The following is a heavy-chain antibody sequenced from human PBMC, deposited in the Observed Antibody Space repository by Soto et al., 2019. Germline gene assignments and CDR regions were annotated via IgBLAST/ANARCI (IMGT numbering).Heavy chain of an antibody. J-gene: IGHJ5*02. Sequence: SETLSLTCAVYGGSFSGYYWSWIRQPPWKGLEWIGEINHSGSTNYNPSLKSRVTISVDTSKNQFSLKLSSVTAADTAVYYCARGLGLGYSGSYDLRWFDPWGQGTLVTVYS. CDR3: ARGLGLGYSGSYDLRWFDP. V-gene: IGHV4-34*01. CDR2: INHSGST. D-gene: IGHD1-26*01. CDR1: GGSFSGYY.